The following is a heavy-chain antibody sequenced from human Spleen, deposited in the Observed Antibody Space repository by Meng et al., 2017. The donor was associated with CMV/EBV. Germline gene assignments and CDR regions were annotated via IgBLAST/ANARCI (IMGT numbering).Heavy chain of an antibody. CDR1: GGTFSSNS. V-gene: IGHV1-69*05. D-gene: IGHD1-26*01. Sequence: CKASGGTFSSNSISWVRQAPGQGLEWMGGLIPISTTPNYAQNFQGRLTITTDESTSTAYMELSSLTSEDTAVYYCARAGSYWRVFDYWGQGTLVTVPQ. CDR2: LIPISTTP. CDR3: ARAGSYWRVFDY. J-gene: IGHJ4*02.